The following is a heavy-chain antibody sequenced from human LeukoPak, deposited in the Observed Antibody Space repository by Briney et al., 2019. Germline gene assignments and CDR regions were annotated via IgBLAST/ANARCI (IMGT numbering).Heavy chain of an antibody. CDR2: IYPGDSDT. CDR1: GYSFTNYW. Sequence: GESLKISCKGSGYSFTNYWIGWVRQMPGKGLEWMGIIYPGDSDTRYSPSFQGQVTVSADKSISTAYLQCSSLKASDTAMYYCARLDFSTFDYWGQGTLVTVSS. V-gene: IGHV5-51*01. CDR3: ARLDFSTFDY. D-gene: IGHD3-3*01. J-gene: IGHJ4*02.